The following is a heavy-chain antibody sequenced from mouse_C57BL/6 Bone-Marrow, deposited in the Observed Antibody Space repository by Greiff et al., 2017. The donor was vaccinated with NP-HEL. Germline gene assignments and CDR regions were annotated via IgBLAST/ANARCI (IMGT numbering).Heavy chain of an antibody. D-gene: IGHD1-1*01. J-gene: IGHJ3*01. CDR2: INPHNGGN. V-gene: IGHV1-18*01. CDR3: ARSHYYYASHWVSY. CDR1: GYAFTDYN. Sequence: EVQLQQSGAELVKPGTSVKMPCKASGYAFTDYNIEWVKQSPGQGLECIGVINPHNGGNIYNQKFKGKATLTVDKSSSTAYMELRSLTSEDTAVYYCARSHYYYASHWVSYWGQGTLVTVSA.